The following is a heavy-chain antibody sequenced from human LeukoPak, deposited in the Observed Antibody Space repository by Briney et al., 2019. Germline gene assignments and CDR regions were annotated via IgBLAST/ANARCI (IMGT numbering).Heavy chain of an antibody. D-gene: IGHD3-16*02. CDR1: GFTFDDYA. CDR2: ISWKSGSI. J-gene: IGHJ4*02. CDR3: AKDGNYDYVWGSYRRFAYFDY. Sequence: GGSLRLSCAASGFTFDDYAMHWVRQAPGKGLEWVSGISWKSGSIGYADSVKGRFTISRDNAKNSLYLQMNSLRAEDTALYYCAKDGNYDYVWGSYRRFAYFDYWGQGTLVTVSS. V-gene: IGHV3-9*01.